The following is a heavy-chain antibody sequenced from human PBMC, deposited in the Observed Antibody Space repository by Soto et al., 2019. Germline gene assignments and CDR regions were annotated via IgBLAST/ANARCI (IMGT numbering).Heavy chain of an antibody. CDR1: GFTFSSYW. CDR3: ASYSGYDSYYYYYMDV. D-gene: IGHD5-12*01. CDR2: IKQDGSEK. V-gene: IGHV3-7*01. J-gene: IGHJ6*03. Sequence: GSLRLSCAASGFTFSSYWMSWVRQAPGKGLEWVANIKQDGSEKYYVDSVKGRFTISRDNAKNSLYLQMNSLRAEDTAVYYCASYSGYDSYYYYYMDVWGKGTTVTV.